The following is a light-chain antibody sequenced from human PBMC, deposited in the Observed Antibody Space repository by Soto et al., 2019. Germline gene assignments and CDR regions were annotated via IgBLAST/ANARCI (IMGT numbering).Light chain of an antibody. CDR1: QRINKW. CDR3: QQYSSYSAWT. V-gene: IGKV1-5*01. Sequence: DIQMTQSPSTLSASIGDSVTITCRASQRINKWLAWHQQKPGKAPKLLIYDASSLQSGVPPRFSGSGSGTEFTLTIRSLQPDDIATYYCQQYSSYSAWTVGEGTKVDI. CDR2: DAS. J-gene: IGKJ1*01.